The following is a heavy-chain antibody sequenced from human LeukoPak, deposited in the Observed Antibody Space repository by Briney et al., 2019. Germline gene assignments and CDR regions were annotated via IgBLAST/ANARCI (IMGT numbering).Heavy chain of an antibody. CDR1: GFTFSSYS. D-gene: IGHD5-24*01. V-gene: IGHV3-21*01. J-gene: IGHJ4*02. CDR2: ISSSSSYI. Sequence: MPGGSLRLSCAASGFTFSSYSMNWVRQAPGKGLEWVSSISSSSSYIYYADSVKGRFTISRDNAKNSLYLQMNSLRAEDTAVYYCARDPGRDGYREDYWGQGTLVTVSS. CDR3: ARDPGRDGYREDY.